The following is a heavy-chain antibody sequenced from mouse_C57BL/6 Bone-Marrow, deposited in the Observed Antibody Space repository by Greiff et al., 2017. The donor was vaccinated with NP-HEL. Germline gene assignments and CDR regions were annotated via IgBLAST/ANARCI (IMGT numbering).Heavy chain of an antibody. CDR3: ASHYYGSSLYWYFDV. Sequence: QVQLQQPGAELVMPGASVKLSCKASGYTFTSYWMHWVKQRPGQGLEWIGEIDPSDSYTNYNQKFKGKATLTVDKSSSTAYMQLSSLTSDDSAVYYCASHYYGSSLYWYFDVWGTGTTVTVSS. V-gene: IGHV1-69*01. CDR1: GYTFTSYW. D-gene: IGHD1-1*01. J-gene: IGHJ1*03. CDR2: IDPSDSYT.